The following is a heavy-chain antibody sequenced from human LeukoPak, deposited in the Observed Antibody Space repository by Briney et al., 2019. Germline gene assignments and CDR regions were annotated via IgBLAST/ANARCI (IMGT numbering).Heavy chain of an antibody. CDR1: GFTFSNYG. CDR2: ISGSGSIT. J-gene: IGHJ3*02. V-gene: IGHV3-23*01. CDR3: ARRFTMVRGVIIDDFAFDI. Sequence: GGSLRLSCAASGFTFSNYGMTWVRQAPGKGLEWVSAISGSGSITYYADSVKGRFTISRDNSKNTLYLQMNSLRAEDTAVYYCARRFTMVRGVIIDDFAFDIWGQGTMVTVSS. D-gene: IGHD3-10*01.